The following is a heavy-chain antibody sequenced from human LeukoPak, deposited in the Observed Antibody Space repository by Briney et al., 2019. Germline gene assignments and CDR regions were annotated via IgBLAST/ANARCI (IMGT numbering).Heavy chain of an antibody. D-gene: IGHD3-22*01. J-gene: IGHJ4*02. CDR3: ARRTAHSDSSGFYPRLDY. CDR2: IYNSGGT. CDR1: GDSISSYY. Sequence: PSETLSLTCTVSGDSISSYYWSWIRQPPGKGLEWIGYIYNSGGTNYNPSLKSRVTISVDTSKNQVSLKLRSVTAADTAVYYCARRTAHSDSSGFYPRLDYRGQGALVTVSS. V-gene: IGHV4-59*08.